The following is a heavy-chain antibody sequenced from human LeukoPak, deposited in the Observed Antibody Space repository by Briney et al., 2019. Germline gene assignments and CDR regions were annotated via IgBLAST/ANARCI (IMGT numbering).Heavy chain of an antibody. CDR1: GFTFSSYS. CDR2: ISSSSSYI. V-gene: IGHV3-21*01. Sequence: PGGSLRLSCAASGFTFSSYSMNWVRQAPGKGLEWVSSISSSSSYIYYADSVKGRFTISRDNAKNSLYLQMNSLRAEDTAVYYCARDLSGALYFDYWGQGTLVTVSS. D-gene: IGHD2/OR15-2a*01. CDR3: ARDLSGALYFDY. J-gene: IGHJ4*02.